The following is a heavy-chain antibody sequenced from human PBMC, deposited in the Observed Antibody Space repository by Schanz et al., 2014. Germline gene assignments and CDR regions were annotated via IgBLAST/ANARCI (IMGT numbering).Heavy chain of an antibody. CDR3: AKSDAFDI. Sequence: EVQLVESGGGLVQPGGSLRLSCTASGFTFSSYSMNWVRQAPGKGPEWVSYIRSSSTPIYYADSVKGRFTISRDNSKNSLYLQMNSLRAEDTAVYYCAKSDAFDIWGQGTLVTVSS. V-gene: IGHV3-48*04. CDR2: IRSSSTPI. J-gene: IGHJ3*02. CDR1: GFTFSSYS.